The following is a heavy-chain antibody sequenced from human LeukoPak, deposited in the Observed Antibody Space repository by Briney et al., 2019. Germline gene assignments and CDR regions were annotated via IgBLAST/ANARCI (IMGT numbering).Heavy chain of an antibody. J-gene: IGHJ1*01. V-gene: IGHV3-66*01. D-gene: IGHD3-22*01. CDR3: ARAYDSSGYYPEYFQH. CDR2: IYSIGNT. Sequence: GGSLRLSCAASGFTFDDYGMSWVRQAPGKGLEWVSIIYSIGNTYYADSVKGRFTISRDNSKNTLYLQMNSLRAEDTAVYYCARAYDSSGYYPEYFQHWGQGTLVTVSS. CDR1: GFTFDDYG.